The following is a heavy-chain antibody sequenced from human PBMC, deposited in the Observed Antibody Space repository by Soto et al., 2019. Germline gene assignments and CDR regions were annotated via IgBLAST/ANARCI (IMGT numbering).Heavy chain of an antibody. V-gene: IGHV1-18*01. CDR2: ISAYNGNT. D-gene: IGHD3-3*01. CDR3: ARDRWSSGRRYDSIEYYFDY. Sequence: ASVKVSCKASGYTFTSYGISWVRQAPGQGLEWMGWISAYNGNTNYAQKLQGRVTMTTDTSTSTAYMELRSLRSDDTAVYYCARDRWSSGRRYDSIEYYFDYWGQGTLVTVSS. CDR1: GYTFTSYG. J-gene: IGHJ4*02.